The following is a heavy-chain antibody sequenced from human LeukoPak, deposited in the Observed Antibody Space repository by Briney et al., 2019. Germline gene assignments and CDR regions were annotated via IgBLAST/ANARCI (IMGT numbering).Heavy chain of an antibody. CDR1: GGSISSSSYY. Sequence: TSETLSLTCTVSGGSISSSSYYWGWIRQPPGKGLEWIGSVFYSGRTFYNPSLKSRVTISVDTSKNQFPLKQSSVTAADTAVHYRTRLYYYDSTGYYYPHWYFDHWGQGTLVTVSS. CDR3: TRLYYYDSTGYYYPHWYFDH. J-gene: IGHJ4*02. D-gene: IGHD3-22*01. CDR2: VFYSGRT. V-gene: IGHV4-39*01.